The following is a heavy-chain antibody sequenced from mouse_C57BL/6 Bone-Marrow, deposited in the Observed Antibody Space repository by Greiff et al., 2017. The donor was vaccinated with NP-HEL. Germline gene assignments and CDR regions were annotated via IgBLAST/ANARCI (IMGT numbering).Heavy chain of an antibody. J-gene: IGHJ4*01. Sequence: EVKLVESGGGLVQPKGSLKLSCAASGFSFTTYAMNWVRQAPGKGLEWVARIRSKSNNYATYYADSVKDRFTISRDDSESMLYLQMNNLKTEDTAMYYCVRPLHPYAMDYWGQGTSVTVSS. CDR2: IRSKSNNYAT. V-gene: IGHV10-1*01. CDR1: GFSFTTYA. CDR3: VRPLHPYAMDY.